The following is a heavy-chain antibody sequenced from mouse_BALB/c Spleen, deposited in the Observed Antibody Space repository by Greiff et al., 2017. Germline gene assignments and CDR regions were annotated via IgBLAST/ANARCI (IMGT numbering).Heavy chain of an antibody. Sequence: VQLQQSGAELVKPGASVKLSCTASGFNFTDSYMHWVKQRPEQGLEWIGRIDPANGNTKYDPKFQGKATITADTSSNTAYLQLSSLTSEDTAVYYCALDGYSSFDYWGQGTTLTVSS. V-gene: IGHV14-3*02. J-gene: IGHJ2*01. D-gene: IGHD2-3*01. CDR3: ALDGYSSFDY. CDR1: GFNFTDSY. CDR2: IDPANGNT.